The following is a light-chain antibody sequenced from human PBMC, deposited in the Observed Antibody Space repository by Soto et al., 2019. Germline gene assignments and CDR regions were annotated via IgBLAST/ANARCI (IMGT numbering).Light chain of an antibody. Sequence: VLTQSPGTLSLSPGETATLSCRASQSVTTQLAWYQQKRGRAPRLIIHGASRRATGIPDRISGSGSGTDFTLTISRVEPEDVAVYYCQQYGGSTRTFGRGTKVDIK. V-gene: IGKV3-20*01. CDR1: QSVTTQ. J-gene: IGKJ1*01. CDR3: QQYGGSTRT. CDR2: GAS.